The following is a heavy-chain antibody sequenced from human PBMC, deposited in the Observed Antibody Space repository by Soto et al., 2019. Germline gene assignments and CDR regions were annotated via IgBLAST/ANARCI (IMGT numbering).Heavy chain of an antibody. V-gene: IGHV1-69*01. J-gene: IGHJ6*02. CDR2: IIPIFGTA. CDR3: ARDPVGITGTTGYDYYYGMDV. D-gene: IGHD1-7*01. CDR1: GGTFSSYA. Sequence: QVQLVQSGAEVKKPWSSVKVSCKASGGTFSSYAISWVRQGPGQGLGWMGGIIPIFGTANYAQKFQGRVNITADESTSTAYMELSSLRSEDTAVYYCARDPVGITGTTGYDYYYGMDVWGQGTTVTVSS.